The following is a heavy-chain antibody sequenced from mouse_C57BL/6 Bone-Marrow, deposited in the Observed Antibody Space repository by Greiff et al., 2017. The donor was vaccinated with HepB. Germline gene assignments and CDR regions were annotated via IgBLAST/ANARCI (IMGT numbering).Heavy chain of an antibody. CDR3: ARGGSSYVDYYAMDY. CDR1: GYTFTTYP. V-gene: IGHV1-47*01. J-gene: IGHJ4*01. D-gene: IGHD1-1*01. Sequence: QVQLKESGAELVKPGASVKMSCKASGYTFTTYPIEWMKQNHGKSLEWIGNFHPCNDDTKYNEKFKGKATLTVEKSSSTVYLELSRLTSDDSAVYYCARGGSSYVDYYAMDYWGQGTSVTVSS. CDR2: FHPCNDDT.